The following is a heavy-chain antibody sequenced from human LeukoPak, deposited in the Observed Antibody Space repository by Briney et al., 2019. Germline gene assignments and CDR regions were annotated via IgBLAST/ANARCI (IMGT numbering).Heavy chain of an antibody. J-gene: IGHJ5*02. Sequence: SETLSLTCTVSGGSISSGGYYWSWIRQHPGKGLEWIGYIYYSGSTYYNPSLKSRVTISVGTSKNQFSLKLSSVTAADTAVYYCARGVRSGYYFVSNWFDPWGQGTLVTVSS. CDR3: ARGVRSGYYFVSNWFDP. V-gene: IGHV4-31*03. CDR2: IYYSGST. D-gene: IGHD3-22*01. CDR1: GGSISSGGYY.